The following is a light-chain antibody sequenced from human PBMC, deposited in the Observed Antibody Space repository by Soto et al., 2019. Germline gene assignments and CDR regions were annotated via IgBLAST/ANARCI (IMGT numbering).Light chain of an antibody. J-gene: IGLJ1*01. CDR3: CSYAGSSLYV. Sequence: QSVLTQPASVSGSPRQSITISCTGTSSDVGSYNLVSWYQQHPGKAPKLMIYEVSKRPSGVSNRFSGSKSGNTASLTISGLQAEDEADYYCCSYAGSSLYVFGTGTKLTVL. V-gene: IGLV2-23*02. CDR1: SSDVGSYNL. CDR2: EVS.